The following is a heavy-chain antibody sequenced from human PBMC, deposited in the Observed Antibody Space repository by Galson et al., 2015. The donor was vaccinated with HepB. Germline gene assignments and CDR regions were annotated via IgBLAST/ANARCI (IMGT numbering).Heavy chain of an antibody. Sequence: SVKVSCKASGYSFSSYAIHWVRQAPGQRLGWMGWINVGNGNTKYSQKFQGRVSITRDTSASTAYMELSSLRSEDTAVYYCARDVVYYGSGTLDYWGQGTLVTVSS. CDR2: INVGNGNT. D-gene: IGHD3-10*01. CDR3: ARDVVYYGSGTLDY. CDR1: GYSFSSYA. V-gene: IGHV1-3*01. J-gene: IGHJ4*02.